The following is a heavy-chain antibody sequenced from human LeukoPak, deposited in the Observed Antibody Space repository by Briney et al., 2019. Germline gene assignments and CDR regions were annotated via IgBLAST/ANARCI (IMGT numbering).Heavy chain of an antibody. D-gene: IGHD4-17*01. CDR1: GGSFSGYY. J-gene: IGHJ5*02. V-gene: IGHV4-34*01. CDR3: ARGPMTTVTSWFDP. Sequence: SETLSLTCAVYGGSFSGYYWSWIRQPPGKGLEWIGEINHSGSTNYNPSLKSRVTISVDTSKNQFPLKLSSVTAADTAVYYCARGPMTTVTSWFDPWGQGTLVTVSS. CDR2: INHSGST.